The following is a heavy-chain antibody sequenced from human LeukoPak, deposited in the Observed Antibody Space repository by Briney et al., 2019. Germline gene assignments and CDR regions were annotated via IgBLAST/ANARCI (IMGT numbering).Heavy chain of an antibody. J-gene: IGHJ4*02. CDR1: GFTFSSYS. D-gene: IGHD3-10*01. V-gene: IGHV3-7*01. CDR3: AKVAKYYYGPETYYFFEQ. CDR2: INQDGTEK. Sequence: GGSLRLSCAASGFTFSSYSMSWVRQAPGKGLEWVANINQDGTEKYYVDSVKGRFTVSRDYAKNSLYLQMNSLRVEDTAVYYCAKVAKYYYGPETYYFFEQWGQGTPVTASS.